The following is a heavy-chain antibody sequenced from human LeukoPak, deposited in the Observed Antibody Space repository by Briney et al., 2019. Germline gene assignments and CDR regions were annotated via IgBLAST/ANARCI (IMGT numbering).Heavy chain of an antibody. Sequence: PGGSLRLSCAASRFTFNTYAVNWVRQAPGKGLEWVSAISGNGDITYYADSVKGRFTTSRDNSKNTAYLQMDSLIAEDTALYYCAKATADWVGYDMVPFWGQGTLVTVSS. V-gene: IGHV3-23*01. J-gene: IGHJ4*02. D-gene: IGHD3-9*01. CDR1: RFTFNTYA. CDR2: ISGNGDIT. CDR3: AKATADWVGYDMVPF.